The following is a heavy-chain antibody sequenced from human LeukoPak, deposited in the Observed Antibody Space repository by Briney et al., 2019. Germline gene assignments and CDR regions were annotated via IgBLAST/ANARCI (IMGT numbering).Heavy chain of an antibody. D-gene: IGHD6-13*01. CDR2: IKQDGSEK. Sequence: GGSLRLSCAASGFTFSDYYMSWIRQAPGKGLEWVANIKQDGSEKYYVDSVKGRFTISRDNAKNSLYLQMNSLRAEDTAVYYCARDIGSSWSLDAFDIWGQGTMVTVSS. CDR3: ARDIGSSWSLDAFDI. CDR1: GFTFSDYY. V-gene: IGHV3-7*01. J-gene: IGHJ3*02.